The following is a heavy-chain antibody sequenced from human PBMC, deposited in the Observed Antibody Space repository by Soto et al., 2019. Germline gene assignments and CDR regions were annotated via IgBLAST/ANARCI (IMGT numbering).Heavy chain of an antibody. V-gene: IGHV5-51*01. J-gene: IGHJ4*01. D-gene: IGHD1-26*01. CDR3: ASQFRGSYVCFAY. CDR1: VGKDSRSW. CDR2: IYPGDSDT. Sequence: KRPVGKDSRSWSCWERQKTGKGLEGMGIIYPGDSDTRYSPSFQGQVTISAEKSISTAYLQWSSLKASDTAMYYCASQFRGSYVCFAYWGHGTLVTV.